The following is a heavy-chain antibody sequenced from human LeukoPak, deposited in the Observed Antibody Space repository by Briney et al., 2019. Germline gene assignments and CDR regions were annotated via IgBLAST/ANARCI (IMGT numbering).Heavy chain of an antibody. J-gene: IGHJ4*02. V-gene: IGHV3-74*01. CDR1: GFTVDSNY. CDR2: IDSDGSGT. D-gene: IGHD1/OR15-1a*01. Sequence: GGSLRLSCAASGFTVDSNYLSWVRQIPGKGLVWVSRIDSDGSGTSYADSVKGRFTISRDDVKNMLYLQMNSLRVEDTGLYYCSTVEHFWGQGTLVTVSS. CDR3: STVEHF.